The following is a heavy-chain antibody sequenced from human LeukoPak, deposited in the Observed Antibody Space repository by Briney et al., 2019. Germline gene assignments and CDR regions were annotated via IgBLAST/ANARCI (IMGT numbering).Heavy chain of an antibody. CDR2: ISGSGGST. V-gene: IGHV3-23*01. CDR1: GFTFSSYA. J-gene: IGHJ3*02. CDR3: AKETSLTISGVVMDEAFDI. Sequence: GRSLRLSCAASGFTFSSYAMSWVRQAPGKGLEWVSAISGSGGSTYYADSVKGRFTISRDNSKNTLYLQMNSLRAEDTAVYYCAKETSLTISGVVMDEAFDIWGQGTMVTVSS. D-gene: IGHD3-3*01.